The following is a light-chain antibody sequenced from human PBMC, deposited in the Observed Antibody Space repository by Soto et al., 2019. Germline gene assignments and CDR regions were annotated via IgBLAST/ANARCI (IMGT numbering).Light chain of an antibody. CDR2: AAS. CDR3: QQLNSFPLT. J-gene: IGKJ5*01. CDR1: QGISSW. V-gene: IGKV1D-12*01. Sequence: DIQMTQSPSSVSASVGDRVTITCRANQGISSWLACYQRKPGRAPKLLIYAASRLQAGVPLRFSGSGSGTDFTLTISDLQPEDFATYYCQQLNSFPLTFGQGTRLEIK.